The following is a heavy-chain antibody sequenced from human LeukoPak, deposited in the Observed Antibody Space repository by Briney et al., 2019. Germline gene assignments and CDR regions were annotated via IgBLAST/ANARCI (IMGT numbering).Heavy chain of an antibody. CDR3: ARDRNDFWSGSIMAGDY. CDR2: IIPILGIA. J-gene: IGHJ4*02. V-gene: IGHV1-69*04. D-gene: IGHD3-3*01. Sequence: SVKVSCKASGGTFSSYAISWVRQAPGQGLEWMGRIIPILGIANYAQKFQGRVTITADKSTSTAYMELSSLRSEDTAVYYCARDRNDFWSGSIMAGDYWGQGTLVTVSS. CDR1: GGTFSSYA.